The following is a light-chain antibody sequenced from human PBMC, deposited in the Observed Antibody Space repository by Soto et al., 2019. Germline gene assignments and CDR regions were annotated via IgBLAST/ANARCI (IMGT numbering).Light chain of an antibody. CDR1: HNL. CDR3: CSYVGDHNLV. CDR2: EVT. Sequence: QSVLTQPASVSGSPGQSITISCSGTHNLVSWYQHVPGKGPRLIIYEVTERPSGVSSRFSGSKSVDTASLIISGLQAEDEAIYYCCSYVGDHNLVFGGGTKLTVL. V-gene: IGLV2-23*02. J-gene: IGLJ3*02.